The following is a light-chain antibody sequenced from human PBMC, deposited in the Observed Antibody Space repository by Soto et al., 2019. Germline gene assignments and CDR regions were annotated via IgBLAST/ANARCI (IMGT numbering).Light chain of an antibody. CDR1: QLLLHSNGYNY. Sequence: DIVLTQTPLSLSVTPGQPSSTSCRSSQLLLHSNGYNYLDWYLQKPGQSPQLLIYLGSNRSSGVPDRFSGSGSGTDFTLKISRVEAEDVGVYYCMQALQTPLTFGGGTKVDIK. J-gene: IGKJ4*01. CDR2: LGS. V-gene: IGKV2-28*01. CDR3: MQALQTPLT.